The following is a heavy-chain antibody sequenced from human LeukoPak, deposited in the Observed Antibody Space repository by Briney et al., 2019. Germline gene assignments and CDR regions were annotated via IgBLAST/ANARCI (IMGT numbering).Heavy chain of an antibody. J-gene: IGHJ4*02. CDR3: TRDFYYYDSSLPGY. Sequence: GRSLRLSCTASGFTFGYYAMSWVRQAPGKGLEWVGFIRCKAYGGTTEYAASVKGRFTISRDDSKSIAYLQMNSLKIEDTAVYYCTRDFYYYDSSLPGYWGQGTLVTVSS. CDR2: IRCKAYGGTT. D-gene: IGHD3-22*01. CDR1: GFTFGYYA. V-gene: IGHV3-49*04.